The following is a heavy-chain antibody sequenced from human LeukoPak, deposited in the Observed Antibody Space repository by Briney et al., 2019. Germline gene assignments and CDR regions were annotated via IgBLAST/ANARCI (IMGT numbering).Heavy chain of an antibody. D-gene: IGHD4-17*01. J-gene: IGHJ5*02. V-gene: IGHV1-69*04. CDR2: IIPILGIA. CDR1: GYTLTELS. CDR3: AGGQNGDAS. Sequence: SVKVSCKVSGYTLTELSMHWVRQAPGQGLEWMGRIIPILGIANYAQKFQGRVTITADKSTSTAYMELSSLRSEDTAVYYCAGGQNGDASWGQGTLVTVSS.